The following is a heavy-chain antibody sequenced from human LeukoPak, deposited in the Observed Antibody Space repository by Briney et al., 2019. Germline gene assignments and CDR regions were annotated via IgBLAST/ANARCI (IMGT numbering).Heavy chain of an antibody. V-gene: IGHV3-15*01. Sequence: KPGGSLRLSCAASGLTFTKAWMTWVRQAPGEGLEWVGRIKSNTDGGTTDYAAPVKGRFTISRDDSQNTLYLQMNSLKTEDTAVYYCTTNPYDRSGYHIWGQGTMVTVSS. CDR1: GLTFTKAW. D-gene: IGHD3-22*01. CDR3: TTNPYDRSGYHI. CDR2: IKSNTDGGTT. J-gene: IGHJ3*02.